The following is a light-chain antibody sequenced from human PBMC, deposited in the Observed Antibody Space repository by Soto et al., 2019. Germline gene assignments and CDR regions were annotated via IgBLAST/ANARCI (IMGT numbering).Light chain of an antibody. Sequence: QSVLTQPASGSGSPGQSLTISCTGNSSDVGGYNYVSWYQQQPGKAPKFMIYDVSNRPSGVSNRFSGSKSGNTASLTISGLQAEDEADYYCCSYTTSNTRQIVFGTGTKVTVL. CDR2: DVS. CDR1: SSDVGGYNY. V-gene: IGLV2-14*01. J-gene: IGLJ1*01. CDR3: CSYTTSNTRQIV.